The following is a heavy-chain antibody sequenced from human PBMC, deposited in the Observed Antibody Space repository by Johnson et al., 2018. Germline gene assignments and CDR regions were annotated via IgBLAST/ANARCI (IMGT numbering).Heavy chain of an antibody. D-gene: IGHD2-2*01. J-gene: IGHJ6*03. CDR3: ATARFHLLFGTYYDYMDV. CDR2: IDDGGST. Sequence: QVQLQQWGAGLLKPSETLSLTCAVYGGSFSGYSWSWIRQSPGKGLEWIGDIDDGGSTRYNRSLKGRVTISVDRSKTQFSRGVGSVPAGDTAISYCATARFHLLFGTYYDYMDVWGKWTAVTVSS. CDR1: GGSFSGYS. V-gene: IGHV4-34*01.